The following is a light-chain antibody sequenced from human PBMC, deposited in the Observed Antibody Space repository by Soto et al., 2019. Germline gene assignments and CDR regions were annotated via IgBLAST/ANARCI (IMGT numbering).Light chain of an antibody. CDR3: QQYVTSAIT. J-gene: IGKJ5*01. CDR1: QSVSSR. V-gene: IGKV3-20*01. CDR2: GAS. Sequence: EIVLTQSPGTLSLSPGERATLSCRASQSVSSRLAWYQQKPGQAPRLLISGASSRATGIPDRFSGSGAGTDFTLTISSLEPEDFALYYCQQYVTSAITFGQGTRLEIK.